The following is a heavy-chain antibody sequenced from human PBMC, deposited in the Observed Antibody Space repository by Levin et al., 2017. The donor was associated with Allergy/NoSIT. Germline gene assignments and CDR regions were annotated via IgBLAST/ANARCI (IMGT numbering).Heavy chain of an antibody. CDR3: AAVGEASCGGDCQSDI. D-gene: IGHD2-21*02. V-gene: IGHV1-58*02. J-gene: IGHJ3*02. CDR1: GFTFTSSA. Sequence: SVKVSCKASGFTFTSSAMQWVRQARGQRLEWIGWIVVGSGNTNYAQKFQERVTITRDMSTSTAYMELSSLRSEDTAVYYCAAVGEASCGGDCQSDIWGQGTMVTVSS. CDR2: IVVGSGNT.